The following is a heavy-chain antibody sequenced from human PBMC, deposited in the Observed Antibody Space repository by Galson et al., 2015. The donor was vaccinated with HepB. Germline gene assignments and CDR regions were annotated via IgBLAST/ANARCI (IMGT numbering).Heavy chain of an antibody. CDR3: ARHGDYGDYVRWFDP. V-gene: IGHV4-59*08. CDR1: GGSISSYY. CDR2: IYYSGST. J-gene: IGHJ5*02. D-gene: IGHD4-17*01. Sequence: SETLSLTCTVSGGSISSYYWSWIRQPPGKGLEWIGYIYYSGSTNYNPSLKSRVTISVDTSKNQFSLKLSSVTAADTAVYYCARHGDYGDYVRWFDPWGQGTLVTVSS.